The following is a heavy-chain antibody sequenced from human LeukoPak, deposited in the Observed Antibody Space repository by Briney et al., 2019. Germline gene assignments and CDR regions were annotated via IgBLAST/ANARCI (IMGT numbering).Heavy chain of an antibody. J-gene: IGHJ3*01. D-gene: IGHD2/OR15-2a*01. V-gene: IGHV4-39*01. CDR3: AILPLI. Sequence: PSETLSLTCAVSGASITTKTYYWGWIRQPPGRRLEWIGNIDSSGSTTYNPSLKSRVTMSVDSSKNQFSLGLTSVTAADTAVYFCAILPLIWGQGTMVTVSS. CDR1: GASITTKTYY. CDR2: IDSSGST.